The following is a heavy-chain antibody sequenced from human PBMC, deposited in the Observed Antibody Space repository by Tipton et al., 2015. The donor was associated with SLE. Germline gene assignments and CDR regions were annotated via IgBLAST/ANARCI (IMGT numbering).Heavy chain of an antibody. CDR1: GFTFSSYG. J-gene: IGHJ4*02. CDR3: ADDSVSAGY. V-gene: IGHV3-30*02. D-gene: IGHD5/OR15-5a*01. CDR2: IRCDGSNK. Sequence: SLRLSCAASGFTFSSYGMHWVRQAPGKGLEWVAFIRCDGSNKYYADSVKGRFTISRDNSKNTLYLQMNSLRAEDTAVYYCADDSVSAGYWGQGTLVTVSS.